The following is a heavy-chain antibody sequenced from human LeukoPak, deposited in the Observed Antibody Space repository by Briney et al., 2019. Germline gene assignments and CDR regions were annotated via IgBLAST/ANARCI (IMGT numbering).Heavy chain of an antibody. CDR1: GYTFTGYY. CDR3: ARDAYDFWSGYYFPNYYYYGMDV. D-gene: IGHD3-3*01. V-gene: IGHV1-2*02. J-gene: IGHJ6*02. CDR2: INPNSGGT. Sequence: ASVKVSCKASGYTFTGYYMHWVRQAPGQGLEWMGWINPNSGGTNYAQKFQGRVTMTRDTSISTACMELSRLRSDDTAVYYCARDAYDFWSGYYFPNYYYYGMDVWGQGTTVTVSS.